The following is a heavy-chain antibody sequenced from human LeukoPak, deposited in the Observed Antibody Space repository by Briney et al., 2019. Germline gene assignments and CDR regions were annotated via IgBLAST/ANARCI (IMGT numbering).Heavy chain of an antibody. Sequence: PGGSLRLSCAASGFTFSSSRMNWVRQAPGKGLEWVSSISNSSDVYYADSVKGRFTISKDKAQTSLYLQLHDMRGEDRVVHYCARELGVKQDLDCWGQGTLVTVSS. V-gene: IGHV3-21*01. J-gene: IGHJ4*02. CDR3: ARELGVKQDLDC. CDR2: ISNSSDV. D-gene: IGHD1/OR15-1a*01. CDR1: GFTFSSSR.